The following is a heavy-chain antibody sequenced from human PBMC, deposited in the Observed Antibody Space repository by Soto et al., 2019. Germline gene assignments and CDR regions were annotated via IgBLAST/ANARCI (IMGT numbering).Heavy chain of an antibody. CDR3: ARRASTGRHFEY. D-gene: IGHD1-1*01. CDR1: GFSFSDYY. V-gene: IGHV3-11*01. CDR2: ISSSGGSI. Sequence: QVQLVESGGGLVKPGGSLRLSCAASGFSFSDYYMTWIRQAPGKGLEWVSHISSSGGSIYYADSVKGRFTISRDNAQNSLYLQMNSLGAEDTAVYYCARRASTGRHFEYWGQGTLVTVSS. J-gene: IGHJ4*02.